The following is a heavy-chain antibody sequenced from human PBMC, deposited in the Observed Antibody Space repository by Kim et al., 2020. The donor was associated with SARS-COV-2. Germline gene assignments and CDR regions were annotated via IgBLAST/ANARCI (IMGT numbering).Heavy chain of an antibody. Sequence: DGGSSYYAGSVKGRFTTSRDNAKSMVYLQMNSLRVDDTAIYYCTSIFEYWGQGALVTVSS. D-gene: IGHD3-3*02. J-gene: IGHJ4*02. CDR2: DGGSS. CDR3: TSIFEY. V-gene: IGHV3-74*01.